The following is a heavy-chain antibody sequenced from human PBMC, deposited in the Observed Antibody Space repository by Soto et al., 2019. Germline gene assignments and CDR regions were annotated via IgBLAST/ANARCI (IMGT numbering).Heavy chain of an antibody. Sequence: SETLSRTCTVSGGSISSGDYYWSWIRQPPGKGLEWIGYIYYSGITYSAPSLKSRVAISVYTSKNQFSLKLRSVTAADTAVYYCVRVAPLNYSYAMDVWAQETTDTFA. J-gene: IGHJ6*02. CDR3: VRVAPLNYSYAMDV. CDR2: IYYSGIT. V-gene: IGHV4-30-4*01. CDR1: GGSISSGDYY.